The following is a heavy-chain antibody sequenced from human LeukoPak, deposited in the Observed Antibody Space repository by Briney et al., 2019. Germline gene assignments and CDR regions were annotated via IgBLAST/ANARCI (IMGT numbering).Heavy chain of an antibody. Sequence: GRSLRLSCTASGFTFCDYAMSWFRQAPGKGLEWVGFIRSKAYGGTTEYAASVKGRFTISRDDSKSIAYLQMNSLKTEDTAVYYCTRDLRITIFGVVMGSYYFDYWGQGTLVTVSS. J-gene: IGHJ4*02. V-gene: IGHV3-49*03. CDR2: IRSKAYGGTT. D-gene: IGHD3-3*01. CDR1: GFTFCDYA. CDR3: TRDLRITIFGVVMGSYYFDY.